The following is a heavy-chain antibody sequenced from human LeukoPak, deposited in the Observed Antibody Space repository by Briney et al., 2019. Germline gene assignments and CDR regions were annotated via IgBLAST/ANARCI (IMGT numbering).Heavy chain of an antibody. CDR1: GGSISSGSYY. CDR2: IYTSGST. Sequence: KTSETLSLACTVSGGSISSGSYYWSWIRQPAGKGLEWIGRIYTSGSTNYNPSLKSRVTISVDTSKNQFSLKLSSVTAADTAVYYCARGVGYYGSGSYSYLSGNWFDPWGQGTLVTVSS. D-gene: IGHD3-10*01. V-gene: IGHV4-61*02. CDR3: ARGVGYYGSGSYSYLSGNWFDP. J-gene: IGHJ5*02.